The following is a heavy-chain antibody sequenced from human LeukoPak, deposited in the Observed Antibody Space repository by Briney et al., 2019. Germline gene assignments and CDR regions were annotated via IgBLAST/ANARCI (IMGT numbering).Heavy chain of an antibody. CDR2: ISASGGST. CDR1: GFTFSSYA. Sequence: GGSLRLSCAASGFTFSSYAMSWVRQAPEKGLEWVSAISASGGSTYHADSVKGRFTISRDNSKNTVNLQMNSLRAEDTAVYFCAKDFDVDTAIISYFDCWGQGTLVTVSS. D-gene: IGHD5-18*01. J-gene: IGHJ4*02. V-gene: IGHV3-23*01. CDR3: AKDFDVDTAIISYFDC.